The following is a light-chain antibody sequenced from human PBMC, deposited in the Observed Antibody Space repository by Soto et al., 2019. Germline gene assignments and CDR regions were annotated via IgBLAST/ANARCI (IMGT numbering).Light chain of an antibody. CDR3: QQYNTLNT. CDR1: QNVNSN. CDR2: NLS. J-gene: IGKJ2*01. V-gene: IGKV3-15*01. Sequence: EIAMTQAPATLSVSPGQRATLSCRASQNVNSNLAWYQQKAGHAPSLLMYNLSTRATSFPARFSGSGSGTEFTRTISSLQSEESAIYYCQQYNTLNTFGQGTKPDIK.